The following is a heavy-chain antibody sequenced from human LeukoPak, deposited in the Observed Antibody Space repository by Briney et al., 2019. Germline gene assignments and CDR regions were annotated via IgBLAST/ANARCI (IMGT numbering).Heavy chain of an antibody. CDR2: MNPNSGNT. CDR1: GYTFTSYD. D-gene: IGHD6-13*01. CDR3: ARGLYSSSWYQNWFDP. J-gene: IGHJ5*02. Sequence: ASVKVSCKASGYTFTSYDINWVRQATGQGLEWMGWMNPNSGNTGYAQKFQGRVTMTRNTSISTAYMELSSLGSEDTAVYYCARGLYSSSWYQNWFDPWGQGTLVTVSS. V-gene: IGHV1-8*01.